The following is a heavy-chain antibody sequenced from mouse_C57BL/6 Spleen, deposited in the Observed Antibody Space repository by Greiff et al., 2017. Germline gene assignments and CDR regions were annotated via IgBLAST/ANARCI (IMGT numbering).Heavy chain of an antibody. V-gene: IGHV1-81*01. CDR2: IYPRSGNN. CDR1: GYTFTSYG. J-gene: IGHJ4*01. Sequence: VKLQESGAELARPGASVKLSCKASGYTFTSYGISWVKQRTGQGLEWIGEIYPRSGNNYYNEKFKGKATLTADKSSSTAYMELRSLTSEDSAVYCWARRSDYYGRSYAMDYWGQGTSVTVSS. CDR3: ARRSDYYGRSYAMDY. D-gene: IGHD2-1*01.